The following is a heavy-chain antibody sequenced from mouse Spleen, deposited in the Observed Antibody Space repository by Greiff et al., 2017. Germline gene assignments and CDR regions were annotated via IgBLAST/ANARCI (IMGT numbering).Heavy chain of an antibody. CDR3: ARRDDGFDY. J-gene: IGHJ2*01. D-gene: IGHD2-3*01. CDR1: GFTFSSYA. CDR2: ISSGGSYT. V-gene: IGHV5-9-3*01. Sequence: EVHLVESGGGLVKPGGSLKLSCAASGFTFSSYAMSWVHQTPEKRLEWVATISSGGSYTYYPDSVKGRFTISRDNAKNTLYLQMSSLRSEDTAMYYCARRDDGFDYWGQGTTLTVSS.